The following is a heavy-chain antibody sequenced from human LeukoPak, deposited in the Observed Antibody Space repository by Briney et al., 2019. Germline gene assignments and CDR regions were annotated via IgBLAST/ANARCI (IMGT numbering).Heavy chain of an antibody. V-gene: IGHV5-10-1*01. CDR2: IDPSDSYT. CDR1: GYSFTSYW. CDR3: ARVYGDYWSYFDY. J-gene: IGHJ4*02. Sequence: GESLKISCKGSGYSFTSYWISWVRQMPGKGLEWMGRIDPSDSYTNYSPSFQGHVTIPADKSTSTAYLQWSSLKASDTAMYYCARVYGDYWSYFDYWGQGTLVTVSS. D-gene: IGHD4-17*01.